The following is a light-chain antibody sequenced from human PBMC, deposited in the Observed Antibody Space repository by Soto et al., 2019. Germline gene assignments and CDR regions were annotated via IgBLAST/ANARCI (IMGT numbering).Light chain of an antibody. CDR2: GNS. CDR3: QSYDSSLSGWKV. Sequence: QCVLTQAPSGSGAPGQRVTISCTGSSSNIGAGYDVHWYQQLPGTAPKLLIYGNSNRPSGVPDRFSGSKSGTSASLAITGLQAEDEADYYCQSYDSSLSGWKVFGGGTKLTVL. J-gene: IGLJ2*01. V-gene: IGLV1-40*01. CDR1: SSNIGAGYD.